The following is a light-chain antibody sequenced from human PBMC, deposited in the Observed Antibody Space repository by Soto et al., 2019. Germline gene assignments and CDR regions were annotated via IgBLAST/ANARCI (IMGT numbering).Light chain of an antibody. J-gene: IGKJ2*01. CDR3: QLYGTSLYT. Sequence: DIVLTQSPGTLSLSPGERATLSCRASQIISSTYLGWYQQKPGQAPRLLIYGASSRATGIPDRFSGSGSGTDFTLTISRREPEDFAVYYCQLYGTSLYTFGQGTKLGIK. V-gene: IGKV3-20*01. CDR2: GAS. CDR1: QIISSTY.